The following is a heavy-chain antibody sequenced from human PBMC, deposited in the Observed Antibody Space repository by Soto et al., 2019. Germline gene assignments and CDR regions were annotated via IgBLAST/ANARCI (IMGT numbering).Heavy chain of an antibody. CDR2: INHSGST. J-gene: IGHJ4*02. V-gene: IGHV4-34*01. CDR3: ARGPPDFDY. CDR1: GGSFIGYY. Sequence: SETLSLTCAVYGGSFIGYYWICIRQPPVKGLEWIGEINHSGSTNYNPSLKSRVTISVDTSKNQFSLKLSSVTAADTAVYYCARGPPDFDYWGQGTLVTVSS.